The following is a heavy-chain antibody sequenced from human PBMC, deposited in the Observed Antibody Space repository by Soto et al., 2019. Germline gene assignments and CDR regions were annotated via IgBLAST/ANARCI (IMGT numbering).Heavy chain of an antibody. CDR1: GFTFSSSE. Sequence: GGSLRLSCAASGFTFSSSEMYWVRQAPGKGLEWISYIHPGGQTIFYAESVKGRFTISRDNAKHSVYLQMNSLRAEDTAVYYCARRGSRWGRGTKVT. J-gene: IGHJ3*01. CDR3: ARRGSR. V-gene: IGHV3-48*03. CDR2: IHPGGQTI. D-gene: IGHD2-15*01.